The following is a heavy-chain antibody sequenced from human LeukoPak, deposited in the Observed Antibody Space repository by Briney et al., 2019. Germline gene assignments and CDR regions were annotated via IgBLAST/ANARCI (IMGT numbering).Heavy chain of an antibody. CDR2: IYYSGST. Sequence: PSETLSLTCTVSGGSVSSGSYYWSWIRQPPGKGLEWIGYIYYSGSTNYNPSLKSRVTISVDTSKNQFSLKLSSVTAADTAVYYCARDSRHCSGGSCNGGFDSWGQGTLVTVSS. CDR1: GGSVSSGSYY. V-gene: IGHV4-61*01. CDR3: ARDSRHCSGGSCNGGFDS. J-gene: IGHJ4*02. D-gene: IGHD2-15*01.